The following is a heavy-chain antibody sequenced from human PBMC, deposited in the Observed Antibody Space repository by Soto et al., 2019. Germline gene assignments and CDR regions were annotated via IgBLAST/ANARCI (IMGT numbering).Heavy chain of an antibody. CDR1: GGSVSSGSYY. D-gene: IGHD3-10*01. CDR3: ARRKITMVRGDGAFDI. J-gene: IGHJ3*02. V-gene: IGHV4-61*01. CDR2: IYYSGST. Sequence: TSETLSLTCTVSGGSVSSGSYYWSWIRQPPGKGLERIGYIYYSGSTNYNPSLKSRVTISVDTSKNQFSLKLSSVTAADTAVYYCARRKITMVRGDGAFDIWGQGTMVT.